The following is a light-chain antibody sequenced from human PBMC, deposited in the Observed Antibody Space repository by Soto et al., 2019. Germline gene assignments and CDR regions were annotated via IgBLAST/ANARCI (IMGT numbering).Light chain of an antibody. CDR2: EVS. J-gene: IGLJ1*01. Sequence: QSALTQPPSASGSPGQSVTISCTGTSSDVGGYNYVSWYQQHPGKAPKLMIYEVSKRPSGVPDRFSGSKSGITASLTVSGLQAEDEADYYCSSYAGSNNLGVFGTGTKLTVL. V-gene: IGLV2-8*01. CDR1: SSDVGGYNY. CDR3: SSYAGSNNLGV.